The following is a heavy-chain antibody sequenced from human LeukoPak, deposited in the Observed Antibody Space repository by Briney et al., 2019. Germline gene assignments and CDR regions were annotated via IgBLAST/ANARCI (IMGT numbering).Heavy chain of an antibody. CDR2: IYYSGST. CDR3: ASYDSRCLFDY. J-gene: IGHJ4*02. D-gene: IGHD3-22*01. V-gene: IGHV4-59*01. Sequence: SETLSLTCTVSGGSISSYYWSWIRQPPGKVLEWIAYIYYSGSTNYNPSLKSRVTISVDTSMNQFSLKLNSVTAADTAVYYCASYDSRCLFDYWGQGTLVTVSS. CDR1: GGSISSYY.